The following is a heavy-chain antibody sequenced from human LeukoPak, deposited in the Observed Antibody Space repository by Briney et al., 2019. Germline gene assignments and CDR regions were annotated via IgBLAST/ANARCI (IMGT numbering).Heavy chain of an antibody. CDR3: AKDLGTGDYYYYGMDV. CDR1: GFTFSSYG. CDR2: ISYDGSNK. D-gene: IGHD7-27*01. V-gene: IGHV3-30*18. Sequence: GSSLRLSCAASGFTFSSYGMHWVRQAPGKGLEWVAVISYDGSNKYYADSVKGRFTISRDNSKNTLYLQINSLRAEDTAVYYCAKDLGTGDYYYYGMDVWGQGTTVTVSS. J-gene: IGHJ6*02.